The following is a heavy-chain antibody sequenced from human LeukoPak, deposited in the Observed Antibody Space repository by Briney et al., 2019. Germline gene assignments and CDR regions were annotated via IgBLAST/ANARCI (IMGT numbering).Heavy chain of an antibody. J-gene: IGHJ4*02. CDR3: ARFRSGASYYFDY. Sequence: PGGSLRLSCAASGFTFSSYSMNWVRQAPGKGLEWVSSISSSSSYIYYADSVKGRFTISRDNAKNSLFLKMNSLRAEDTAVYYCARFRSGASYYFDYWGQGILVTVSS. D-gene: IGHD3-10*01. CDR1: GFTFSSYS. CDR2: ISSSSSYI. V-gene: IGHV3-21*01.